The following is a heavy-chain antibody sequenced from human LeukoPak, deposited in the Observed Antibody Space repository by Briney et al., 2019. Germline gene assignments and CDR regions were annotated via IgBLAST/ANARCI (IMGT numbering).Heavy chain of an antibody. D-gene: IGHD1-26*01. Sequence: PGGSLRLSCTAYGFTSGDYAMSWFRQASGKGQEWVGFIRSKAYGGTTEYAASVKGRCTISRDDSKSIAYLQMNRLETEDTAVYYCTSSLVGTTGGYFYYGMDVWGQGTTVTVSS. CDR1: GFTSGDYA. J-gene: IGHJ6*02. CDR3: TSSLVGTTGGYFYYGMDV. CDR2: IRSKAYGGTT. V-gene: IGHV3-49*03.